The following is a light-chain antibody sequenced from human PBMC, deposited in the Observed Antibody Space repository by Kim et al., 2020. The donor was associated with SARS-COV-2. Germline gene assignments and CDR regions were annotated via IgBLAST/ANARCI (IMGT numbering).Light chain of an antibody. V-gene: IGKV1-16*01. CDR1: EGIAKS. Sequence: ASKGDRVTITCRASEGIAKSLAWFQQKPGTAPKCLIYGASTLEPGVPSRFSGRRSGTEFTLTINSLQPEDFATYYCQQFNAFPITFGQGTRLEIK. CDR2: GAS. CDR3: QQFNAFPIT. J-gene: IGKJ5*01.